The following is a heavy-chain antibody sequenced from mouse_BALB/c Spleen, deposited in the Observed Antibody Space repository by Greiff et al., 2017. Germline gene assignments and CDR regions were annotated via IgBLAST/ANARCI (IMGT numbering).Heavy chain of an antibody. J-gene: IGHJ3*01. CDR3: ARGPYDYDVAWFAY. Sequence: EVKLVESGPELVKPGASVKMSCKASGYTFTSYVMHWVKQKPGQGLEWIGYINPYNDGTKYNEKFKGKATLTSDKSSSTAYMELSSLTSEDSAVYYGARGPYDYDVAWFAYWGQGTLVTVSA. D-gene: IGHD2-4*01. CDR1: GYTFTSYV. V-gene: IGHV1-14*01. CDR2: INPYNDGT.